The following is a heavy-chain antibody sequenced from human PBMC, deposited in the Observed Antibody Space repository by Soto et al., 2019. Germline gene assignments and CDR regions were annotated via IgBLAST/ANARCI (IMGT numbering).Heavy chain of an antibody. Sequence: SQTLSLTCAISGDSVSSNSAAWNWIRQSPSRGLEWLGRTYYRSKWSNDYAVSVKSRITINPDTSKNQFSLHLNSVTPEDTAVYYCARVRGIAVPGYSYYAMDVWGQATTVTVSS. V-gene: IGHV6-1*01. CDR1: GDSVSSNSAA. D-gene: IGHD6-19*01. CDR2: TYYRSKWSN. CDR3: ARVRGIAVPGYSYYAMDV. J-gene: IGHJ6*02.